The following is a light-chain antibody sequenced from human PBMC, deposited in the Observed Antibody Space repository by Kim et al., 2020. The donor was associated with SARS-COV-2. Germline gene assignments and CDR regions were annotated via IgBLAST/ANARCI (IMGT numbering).Light chain of an antibody. J-gene: IGKJ4*01. Sequence: DIVMTQSPDSLAVSLGEKATINCKSSQSLLYSSNNKNYLAWYQQKPGQPPKLLIYWASTRESGVPDRFSGSGSGTDFTLTISSLQAEDVAVYYCHQYYSPPLTFGGGTKVDIK. CDR1: QSLLYSSNNKNY. CDR2: WAS. V-gene: IGKV4-1*01. CDR3: HQYYSPPLT.